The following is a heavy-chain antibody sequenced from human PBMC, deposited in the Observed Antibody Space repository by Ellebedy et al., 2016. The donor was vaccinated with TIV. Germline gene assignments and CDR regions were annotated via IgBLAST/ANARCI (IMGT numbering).Heavy chain of an antibody. D-gene: IGHD3-10*01. CDR2: IYSAGIT. CDR1: GFTVSSNY. CDR3: ARRPEGSGSWEFDY. J-gene: IGHJ4*02. V-gene: IGHV3-53*01. Sequence: GESLKISCAASGFTVSSNYMSWVRQAPGKGLEWVSVIYSAGITYYADSVKGRFTISRDNSKHTLYLQMNSLRAEDTAVYYCARRPEGSGSWEFDYWGQGTLVTVSS.